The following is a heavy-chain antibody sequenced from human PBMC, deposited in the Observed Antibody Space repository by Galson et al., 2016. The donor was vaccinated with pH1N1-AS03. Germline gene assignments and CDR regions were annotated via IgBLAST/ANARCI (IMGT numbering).Heavy chain of an antibody. V-gene: IGHV5-51*01. CDR3: ARLFGKGGRIDF. CDR2: VYPDDSDV. J-gene: IGHJ4*02. D-gene: IGHD1-14*01. Sequence: QSGAEVKKAGEPLKISCRGSGYRFRTYWIGWVRQVPGIGLECMGIVYPDDSDVIYMSSFEGQVTISADKSSGAANLEWRSLNVSDNGMYYCARLFGKGGRIDFWGQGTLVTVSS. CDR1: GYRFRTYW.